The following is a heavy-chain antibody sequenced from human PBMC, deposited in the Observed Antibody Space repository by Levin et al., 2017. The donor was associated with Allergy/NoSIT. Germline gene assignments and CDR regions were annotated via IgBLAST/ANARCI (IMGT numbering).Heavy chain of an antibody. V-gene: IGHV3-9*01. CDR1: GFTFTDYA. J-gene: IGHJ6*02. CDR3: ARHKDYGGNGYYYYGMDV. Sequence: AGGSLRLSCAASGFTFTDYAIHWIRQAPGRGLEWVSGVSWNSGTIGYADSVKGRFTISRDNAKNSLYLQMNSLRTEDTALYFCARHKDYGGNGYYYYGMDVWGQGTTVTVSS. CDR2: VSWNSGTI. D-gene: IGHD4-23*01.